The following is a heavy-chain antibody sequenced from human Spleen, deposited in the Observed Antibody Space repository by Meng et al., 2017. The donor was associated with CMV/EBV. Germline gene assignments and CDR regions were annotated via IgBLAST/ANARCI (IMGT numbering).Heavy chain of an antibody. Sequence: ASVKVSCKVSGYTLTELSMHWVRQAPGQGLEWMGWINPNSGGTNYAQKFQGRVTMTEDTSTDTAYMELSSLRSEDTAVYYCATKANYYGSGSYHFDYWGQGTLVTVSS. D-gene: IGHD3-10*01. CDR3: ATKANYYGSGSYHFDY. CDR2: INPNSGGT. V-gene: IGHV1-24*01. J-gene: IGHJ4*02. CDR1: GYTLTELS.